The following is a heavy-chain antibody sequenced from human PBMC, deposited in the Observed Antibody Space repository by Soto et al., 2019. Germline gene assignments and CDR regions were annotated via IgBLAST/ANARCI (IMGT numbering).Heavy chain of an antibody. J-gene: IGHJ4*02. CDR2: ISYDGSNK. V-gene: IGHV3-30*18. CDR1: GFTFSSYG. D-gene: IGHD2-8*01. Sequence: QVQLVESGGGVVQPGRSPRLSCAASGFTFSSYGMHWVRQAPGKGLEWVAVISYDGSNKYYADSLKGRFTISRDNSKNTLYLQMNSLRAEDTAVYYCAKALGGGFIVLMVYAFVDYWGQGTLVTVSS. CDR3: AKALGGGFIVLMVYAFVDY.